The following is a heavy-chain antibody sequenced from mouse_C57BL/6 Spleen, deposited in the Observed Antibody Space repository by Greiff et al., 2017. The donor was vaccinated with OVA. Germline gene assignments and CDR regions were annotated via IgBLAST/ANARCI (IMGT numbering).Heavy chain of an antibody. CDR2: IDPGTGGT. V-gene: IGHV1-15*01. CDR3: TRKFAY. J-gene: IGHJ3*01. CDR1: GYTFTDYE. Sequence: VQLQQSGAELVRPGASVTLSCKASGYTFTDYEMHWVKQTPVHGLEWIGAIDPGTGGTAYNQKFKGKAILTADKSSSTAYMERRSLTSEDSAVYYCTRKFAYWGQGTLVTVSA.